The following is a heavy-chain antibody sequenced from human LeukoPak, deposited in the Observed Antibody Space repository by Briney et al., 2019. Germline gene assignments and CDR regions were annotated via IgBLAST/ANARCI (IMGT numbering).Heavy chain of an antibody. V-gene: IGHV3-48*04. CDR1: GFTFSSYS. CDR3: AKGSRNAFDI. CDR2: ISSGSSTI. Sequence: HPGGSLRLSCAASGFTFSSYSMNWVRQAPGKGLEWLSCISSGSSTIYYADSVKGRFTISRDNAKNSLNLQMNSLRAEDTAVYYCAKGSRNAFDIWGQGTMVTVSS. J-gene: IGHJ3*02.